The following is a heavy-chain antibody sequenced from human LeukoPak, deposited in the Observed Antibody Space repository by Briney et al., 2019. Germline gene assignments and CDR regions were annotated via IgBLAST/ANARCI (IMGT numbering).Heavy chain of an antibody. CDR3: AKEVVPLPSSFDY. CDR2: ISGSGGST. J-gene: IGHJ4*02. Sequence: GRSLRLSCAASGFTFSSYAMSWVRQAQGKGLEWVSAISGSGGSTYYADSVKGRFTISRDNSKNTLYLQMNSLRAEDTAVYYCAKEVVPLPSSFDYWGQGTLVTVSS. V-gene: IGHV3-23*01. D-gene: IGHD6-19*01. CDR1: GFTFSSYA.